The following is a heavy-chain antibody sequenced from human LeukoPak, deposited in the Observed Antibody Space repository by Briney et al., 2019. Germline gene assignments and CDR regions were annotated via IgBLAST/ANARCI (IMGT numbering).Heavy chain of an antibody. J-gene: IGHJ5*02. CDR2: IYHSGST. D-gene: IGHD5-24*01. CDR3: ARDNSVRDEAWWFNP. CDR1: GGSISSSNW. V-gene: IGHV4-4*02. Sequence: SETLSLTCAVSGGSISSSNWWSWARQPPGKGLEWIGEIYHSGSTNYNPSLKSRVTISVDKSKNQFSLKLSSVTAADTAVYYCARDNSVRDEAWWFNPWGQGTLVTVSS.